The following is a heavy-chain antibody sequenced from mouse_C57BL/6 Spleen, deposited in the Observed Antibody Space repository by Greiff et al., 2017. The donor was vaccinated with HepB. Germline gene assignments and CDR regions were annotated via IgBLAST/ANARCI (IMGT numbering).Heavy chain of an antibody. CDR1: GYTFTSYW. CDR2: IYPGSGST. V-gene: IGHV1-55*01. Sequence: QVQLQQSGAELVKPGASVKMSCKASGYTFTSYWITWVKQRPGQGLEWIGDIYPGSGSTNYNEKFKSKATLTVDTSSSTAYMQLSSLTSEDSAVYYCARAYGGYAMDYWGQGTSVTVSS. J-gene: IGHJ4*01. D-gene: IGHD1-1*01. CDR3: ARAYGGYAMDY.